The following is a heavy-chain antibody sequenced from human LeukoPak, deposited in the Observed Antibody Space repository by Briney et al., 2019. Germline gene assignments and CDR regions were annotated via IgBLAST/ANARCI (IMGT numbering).Heavy chain of an antibody. J-gene: IGHJ5*02. CDR3: ARDRWIALAVTIQKSPLCDP. Sequence: GASVTVSCKASGGTFSSYAISWVRQAPGQGLEWMGIINPSGGSTSYAQKYQGRVTMTRDMSTRTVYMELSSLRSEDTAVYYCARDRWIALAVTIQKSPLCDPWGQGTLVTVSS. D-gene: IGHD6-19*01. CDR1: GGTFSSYA. V-gene: IGHV1-46*01. CDR2: INPSGGST.